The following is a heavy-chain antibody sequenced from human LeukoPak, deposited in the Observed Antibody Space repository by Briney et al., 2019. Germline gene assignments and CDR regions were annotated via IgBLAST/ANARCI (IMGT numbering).Heavy chain of an antibody. D-gene: IGHD3-16*02. J-gene: IGHJ6*03. CDR3: ARTYYDYVWGSYRSYYYYMDV. Sequence: NPSETLSLTCTVSGGSISSYYWSWLRQPPGKGLEWIGYIYYSGSTNYNPSLKSRVTISVDTSKNQFSLKLSSVTAADTAVYYCARTYYDYVWGSYRSYYYYMDVWGKGTTVTVSS. CDR1: GGSISSYY. V-gene: IGHV4-59*01. CDR2: IYYSGST.